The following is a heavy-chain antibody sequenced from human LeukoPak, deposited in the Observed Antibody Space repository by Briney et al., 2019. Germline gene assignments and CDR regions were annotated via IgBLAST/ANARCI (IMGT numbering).Heavy chain of an antibody. D-gene: IGHD5-12*01. Sequence: GGSLRLSCAASGFTFSSYWMNWARQAPGKGLEWVASINHNGNVNYYVDSVKGRFTISRDNAKNSLYLQMNSLRAEDTAVYYCASRGYSGYDTDAFDIWGQGTMVTVSS. CDR3: ASRGYSGYDTDAFDI. V-gene: IGHV3-7*03. CDR2: INHNGNVN. J-gene: IGHJ3*02. CDR1: GFTFSSYW.